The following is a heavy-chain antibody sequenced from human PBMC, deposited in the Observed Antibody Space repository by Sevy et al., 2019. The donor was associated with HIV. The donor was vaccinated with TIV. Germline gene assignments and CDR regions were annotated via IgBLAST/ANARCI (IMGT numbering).Heavy chain of an antibody. V-gene: IGHV3-74*01. Sequence: GGSLRLSCAASGFTFSSYWMHWVRQAPGKGLVWVSRINSDGSSTSYADSVKGRFTISRDNAKNTLYLQMNSLRAEATAVYYCARAYPRTAAGTLGDFDYWGQGTLVTVSS. D-gene: IGHD6-13*01. CDR2: INSDGSST. CDR1: GFTFSSYW. J-gene: IGHJ4*02. CDR3: ARAYPRTAAGTLGDFDY.